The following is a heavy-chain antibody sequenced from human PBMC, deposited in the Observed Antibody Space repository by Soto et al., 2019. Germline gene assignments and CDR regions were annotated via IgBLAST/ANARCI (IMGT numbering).Heavy chain of an antibody. CDR3: ARAEDGYNWLDY. Sequence: QVQLQQWGAGLLKPSETLSLTCAVYGGSFCGHYWSWIRQSPGKGLEWIGEVNHSGSTNYNPSLKSRITISADTSKNQFSLKLISVTAADTAVYYCARAEDGYNWLDYWGQRTTVTVSS. J-gene: IGHJ4*02. CDR1: GGSFCGHY. V-gene: IGHV4-34*01. D-gene: IGHD5-12*01. CDR2: VNHSGST.